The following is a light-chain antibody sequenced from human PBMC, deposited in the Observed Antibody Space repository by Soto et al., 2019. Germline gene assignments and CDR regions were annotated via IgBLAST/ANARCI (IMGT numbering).Light chain of an antibody. Sequence: QSALTQPPSASGTPGQRVTISCSGSSSNIGSNTVNWYQQLPGTAPKLLIYSNNQRPSGVPDRFSGSKSGTSASLAISGRQSEDEADYYCAAWDDSLNGYVFGTGTRSPS. V-gene: IGLV1-44*01. CDR1: SSNIGSNT. CDR2: SNN. CDR3: AAWDDSLNGYV. J-gene: IGLJ1*01.